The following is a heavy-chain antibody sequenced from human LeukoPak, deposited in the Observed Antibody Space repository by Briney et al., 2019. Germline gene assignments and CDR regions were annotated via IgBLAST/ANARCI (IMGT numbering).Heavy chain of an antibody. D-gene: IGHD4-17*01. J-gene: IGHJ4*02. V-gene: IGHV3-23*01. CDR2: ISGSGGST. CDR3: AKGDYGDYVETTLFDY. CDR1: GFTFSIYA. Sequence: GGSLRLSCAASGFTFSIYAMSWVRQAPGKGLEWVSAISGSGGSTYYADSVKGRFTISRDNSKNTLYLQMNSLRAEDTAVYYCAKGDYGDYVETTLFDYWGQGTLVTVSS.